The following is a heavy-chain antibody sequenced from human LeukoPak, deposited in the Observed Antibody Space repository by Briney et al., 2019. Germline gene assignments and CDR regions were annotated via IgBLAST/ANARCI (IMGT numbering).Heavy chain of an antibody. Sequence: GGSLRLSCAASGFTFSSYAMHWVRQAPGKGLEWVAVISYDGSNKYYADSVKGRFTISRDNSKNTLYLQMNSLRAEDTAVYYCARSMTVEYYYGSGSYYKSLSLDYXXXGTLVTVSS. CDR1: GFTFSSYA. J-gene: IGHJ4*02. V-gene: IGHV3-30-3*01. D-gene: IGHD3-10*01. CDR2: ISYDGSNK. CDR3: ARSMTVEYYYGSGSYYKSLSLDY.